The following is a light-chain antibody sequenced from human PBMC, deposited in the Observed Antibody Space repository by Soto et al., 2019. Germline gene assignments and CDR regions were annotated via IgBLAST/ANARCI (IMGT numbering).Light chain of an antibody. Sequence: DIVLTQSPLSLTVTPGEAASISCTSSESLLHRNGNTLLDWYLQKPGQSPQLLIYLGSNRAPGVPDRFSGSGSGTDFTLTISRVEAEDVGVYFCAQGLATPFTFGGGTKVDIK. CDR1: ESLLHRNGNTL. V-gene: IGKV2-28*01. CDR2: LGS. CDR3: AQGLATPFT. J-gene: IGKJ4*01.